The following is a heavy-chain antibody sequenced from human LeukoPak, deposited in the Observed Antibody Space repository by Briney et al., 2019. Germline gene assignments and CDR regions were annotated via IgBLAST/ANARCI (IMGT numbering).Heavy chain of an antibody. CDR1: GYTFTSYG. J-gene: IGHJ4*02. Sequence: ASVKVSCKASGYTFTSYGISWVRQAPGQGLEWMGWISAYNGNTNYAQKPQGRVTMTTDTSTSTAYMELRSLRSDDTAVYYCARDLSSVNFWSGYYRLGDFDYWGQGTLVTVSS. D-gene: IGHD3-3*01. CDR3: ARDLSSVNFWSGYYRLGDFDY. V-gene: IGHV1-18*01. CDR2: ISAYNGNT.